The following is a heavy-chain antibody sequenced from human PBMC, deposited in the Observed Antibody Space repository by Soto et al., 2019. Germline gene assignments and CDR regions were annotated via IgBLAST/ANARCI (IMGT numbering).Heavy chain of an antibody. CDR1: EFTFSRYA. CDR2: VSNDGSNK. D-gene: IGHD2-8*01. J-gene: IGHJ6*02. Sequence: QVQLVESGGGVVQPGESLRLSCAASEFTFSRYAMHWVRQAPGKGLEWVAVVSNDGSNKYYADSVKGGFTISRDNSKNTLNLQMNSLRAEDTAVYYCAKDKSTNSRSYHALDVWGQGTTVRVSS. V-gene: IGHV3-30*18. CDR3: AKDKSTNSRSYHALDV.